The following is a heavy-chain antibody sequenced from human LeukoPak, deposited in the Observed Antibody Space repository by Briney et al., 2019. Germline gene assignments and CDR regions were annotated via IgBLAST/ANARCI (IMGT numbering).Heavy chain of an antibody. CDR1: GGSISSSSYY. D-gene: IGHD2-2*01. CDR2: IYYNGST. Sequence: SETLSLTCTVSGGSISSSSYYWGWIRQPPGKGLEWIGSIYYNGSTYYNPSLKSRVTVSVDTSKNQFSLKLSSVTAADTAVYYCARHVNVVVPAAMSFSDWFDPWGQGTLVTVSS. CDR3: ARHVNVVVPAAMSFSDWFDP. J-gene: IGHJ5*02. V-gene: IGHV4-39*01.